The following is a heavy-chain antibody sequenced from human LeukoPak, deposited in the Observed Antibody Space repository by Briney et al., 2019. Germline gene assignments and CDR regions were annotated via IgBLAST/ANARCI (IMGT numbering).Heavy chain of an antibody. J-gene: IGHJ6*02. Sequence: GRSLRLSCAASGFTFSSYAMHWVRQAPGKGLEWVAVISYDGSNKYYADSVKGRFTISRDNSKNTLYLQMNSLRAEDTAVYYCARDHNILTGYYTSYYYYYGMDVWGQGTTVTVSS. D-gene: IGHD3-9*01. CDR1: GFTFSSYA. V-gene: IGHV3-30-3*01. CDR3: ARDHNILTGYYTSYYYYYGMDV. CDR2: ISYDGSNK.